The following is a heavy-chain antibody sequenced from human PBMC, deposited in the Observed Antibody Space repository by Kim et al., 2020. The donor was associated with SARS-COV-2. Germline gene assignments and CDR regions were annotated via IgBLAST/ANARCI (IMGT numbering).Heavy chain of an antibody. CDR1: GGSINDAGFY. D-gene: IGHD1-26*01. CDR2: IHYSAGA. CDR3: ARWATTQLGWFDP. V-gene: IGHV4-31*03. J-gene: IGHJ5*02. Sequence: SETLSLTCTVSGGSINDAGFYWSWVRQHPGMGLEWIAYIHYSAGAYYNPSLRSRVSISLATSKNQFSLNLFSVTAADTAVYYCARWATTQLGWFDPWDQG.